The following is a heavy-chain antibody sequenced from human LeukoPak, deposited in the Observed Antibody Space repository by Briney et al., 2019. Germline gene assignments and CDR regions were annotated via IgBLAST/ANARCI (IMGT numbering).Heavy chain of an antibody. Sequence: SETLSLTCAVYGGSFSGYYWSWIRQPPGKGLEWIGEINHSGSTNYNPSLKSRVTISVDTSKNQFSLKLSSVTAADTAVYYCARNYGGNVDCWGQGTLVTVSS. CDR2: INHSGST. V-gene: IGHV4-34*01. J-gene: IGHJ4*02. CDR3: ARNYGGNVDC. CDR1: GGSFSGYY. D-gene: IGHD4-17*01.